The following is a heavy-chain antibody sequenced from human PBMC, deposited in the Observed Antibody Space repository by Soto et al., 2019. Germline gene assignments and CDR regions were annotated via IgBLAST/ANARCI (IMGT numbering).Heavy chain of an antibody. CDR2: ILYDGSNK. V-gene: IGHV3-33*01. J-gene: IGHJ4*02. CDR3: AGGTYYFDY. D-gene: IGHD1-26*01. CDR1: GFTFSNYG. Sequence: PGGSLRLSCAASGFTFSNYGMHWARQAPGKGLEWVAAILYDGSNKYYADSVKGRFTISRDNSKNTLYLQMNSLRAEDTAVYYCAGGTYYFDYWGQGTLVTVS.